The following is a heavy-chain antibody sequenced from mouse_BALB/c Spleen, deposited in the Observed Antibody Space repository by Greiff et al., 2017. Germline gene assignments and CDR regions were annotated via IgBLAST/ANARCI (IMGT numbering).Heavy chain of an antibody. CDR2: ISSGGSYT. J-gene: IGHJ4*01. CDR3: ARGGYGNYVYYAMDY. D-gene: IGHD2-10*02. Sequence: EVQLVESGGDLVKPGGSLKLSCAASGFTFSSYGMSWVRQTPDKRLEWVATISSGGSYTYYPDSVKGRFTISRDNAKNTLYLQMSSLKSEDTAMYYCARGGYGNYVYYAMDYWGQGTSVTVSS. V-gene: IGHV5-6*01. CDR1: GFTFSSYG.